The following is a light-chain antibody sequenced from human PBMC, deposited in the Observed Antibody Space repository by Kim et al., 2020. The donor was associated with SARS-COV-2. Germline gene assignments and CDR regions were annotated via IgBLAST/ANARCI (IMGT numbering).Light chain of an antibody. Sequence: PGATCPLPCPSSNGAVTTSHYPDWFQKRPGQAPRTLIYDATNKHSWTPARFSGSLRGGKATLTLSGAQPEDEADYYCLVSYKGARFFGGGTKVTVL. CDR1: NGAVTTSHY. V-gene: IGLV7-46*01. J-gene: IGLJ2*01. CDR2: DAT. CDR3: LVSYKGARF.